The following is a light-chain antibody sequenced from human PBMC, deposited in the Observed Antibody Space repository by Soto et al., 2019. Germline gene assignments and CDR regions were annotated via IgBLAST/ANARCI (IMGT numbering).Light chain of an antibody. V-gene: IGKV3-15*01. CDR2: GAS. J-gene: IGKJ5*01. CDR3: QQYNNWPPIT. Sequence: IVLTQSPGTLSLSPLEISTLSCRASQSISGALAWYQQKPGQAPRLLIYGASTRATGIPARFSGSGSGTEFTLTISSLQSEDFAVYYCQQYNNWPPITFGQGTRLEIK. CDR1: QSISGA.